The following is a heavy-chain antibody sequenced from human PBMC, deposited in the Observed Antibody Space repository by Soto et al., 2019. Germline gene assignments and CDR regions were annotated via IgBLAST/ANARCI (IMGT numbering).Heavy chain of an antibody. CDR3: ARDSTPYNTANWFDP. D-gene: IGHD1-1*01. J-gene: IGHJ5*02. CDR2: IWYDGSNK. CDR1: GFTFSSYG. Sequence: GGSLRLSCAASGFTFSSYGMHWVRQAPGKGLEWVAVIWYDGSNKYYADSVKGRSTISRDNSKNTLYPQMNSLRAEDTAVYYCARDSTPYNTANWFDPWGQGTLVTVSS. V-gene: IGHV3-33*01.